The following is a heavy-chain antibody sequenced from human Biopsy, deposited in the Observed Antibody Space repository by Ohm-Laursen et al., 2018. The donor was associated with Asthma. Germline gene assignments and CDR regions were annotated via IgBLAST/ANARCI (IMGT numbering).Heavy chain of an antibody. J-gene: IGHJ4*02. CDR1: GYSLTVLS. CDR2: HDHEEGGT. V-gene: IGHV1-24*01. CDR3: ASDFPKDYVRYNFQF. D-gene: IGHD4-17*01. Sequence: VPSVKASCKISGYSLTVLSMHWVRHAPGQGLEWMGGHDHEEGGTVNARRFQGRVTTTEDTSTDTAYMELSSLSSDDPAVYYCASDFPKDYVRYNFQFWGQGTLVTVSS.